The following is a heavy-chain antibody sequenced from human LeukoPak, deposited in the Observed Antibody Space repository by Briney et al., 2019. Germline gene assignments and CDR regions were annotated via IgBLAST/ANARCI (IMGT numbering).Heavy chain of an antibody. CDR1: GFIFSNYA. J-gene: IGHJ2*01. V-gene: IGHV3-23*01. CDR3: ARSRGSGWYGDWYFDL. Sequence: PGGSLRLSCAASGFIFSNYAMSWVRQAPGKGLEWDSSINGGGVNTYYPDSVKGRFTISRDNSQNSLYVQMNSLRAEDTAVYYCARSRGSGWYGDWYFDLWGRGTLVTVSS. CDR2: INGGGVNT. D-gene: IGHD6-19*01.